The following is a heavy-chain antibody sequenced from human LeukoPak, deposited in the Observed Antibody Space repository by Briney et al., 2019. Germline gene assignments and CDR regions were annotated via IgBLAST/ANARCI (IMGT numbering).Heavy chain of an antibody. CDR1: GGSISSGSYY. Sequence: PSQTLSLTCTVSGGSISSGSYYWGWIRQPAGKGLEGLGSIYTSGTKNDIPYVKSRVTISVDTSKNQCSLKLSSVTAADTAVYYCARGSYGGNSWFDPWGQGTLVTVSS. CDR3: ARGSYGGNSWFDP. J-gene: IGHJ5*02. CDR2: IYTSGTK. V-gene: IGHV4-61*02. D-gene: IGHD4-23*01.